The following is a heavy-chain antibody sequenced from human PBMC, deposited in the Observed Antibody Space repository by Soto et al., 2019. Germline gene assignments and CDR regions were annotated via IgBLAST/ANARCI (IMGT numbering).Heavy chain of an antibody. D-gene: IGHD5-12*01. J-gene: IGHJ4*02. V-gene: IGHV4-39*01. CDR3: ASTEYGGPHGY. Sequence: NPSETLSLTCTVSGGSISSSSYYWGWIRQPPGKGLEWIGSIYYSGSTYYNPSLKSRVTISVDTSKNQFSLKLSSVTAADTAVYYCASTEYGGPHGYWGQGTLVTVSS. CDR1: GGSISSSSYY. CDR2: IYYSGST.